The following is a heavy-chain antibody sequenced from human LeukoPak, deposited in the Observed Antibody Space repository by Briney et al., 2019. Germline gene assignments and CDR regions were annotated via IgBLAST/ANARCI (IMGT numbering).Heavy chain of an antibody. D-gene: IGHD1-1*01. CDR2: MNPNSGNT. CDR1: GYTFTGYY. CDR3: ARGQNVVRRPRNWFDP. Sequence: ASVKVSCKASGYTFTGYYMHWVRQATGQGLEWMGWMNPNSGNTGYAQKFQGRVTMTRNTSISTAYMELSSLRSEDTAVYYCARGQNVVRRPRNWFDPWGQGTLVTVSS. J-gene: IGHJ5*02. V-gene: IGHV1-8*02.